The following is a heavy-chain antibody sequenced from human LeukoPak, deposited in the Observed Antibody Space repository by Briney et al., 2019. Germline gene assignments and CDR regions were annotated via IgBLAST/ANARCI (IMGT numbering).Heavy chain of an antibody. V-gene: IGHV1-69*13. CDR2: IIPIFGTA. CDR3: ARVDYGGNYGHYYFDY. Sequence: ASVKLSCKPSGGTFSSYAISRVRQAPGQGLEWLGGIIPIFGTANYVQKIQGRVTITADESTSTAYMELSSLRSEDTAVYYCARVDYGGNYGHYYFDYWGQGTLVTVSS. D-gene: IGHD4-23*01. J-gene: IGHJ4*02. CDR1: GGTFSSYA.